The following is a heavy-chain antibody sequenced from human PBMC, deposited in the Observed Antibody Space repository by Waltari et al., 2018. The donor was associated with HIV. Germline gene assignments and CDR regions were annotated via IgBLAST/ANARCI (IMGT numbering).Heavy chain of an antibody. CDR3: ARHKNRGSYFPVDF. D-gene: IGHD1-26*01. CDR1: GFSISSNNYY. CDR2: IFYSGTT. Sequence: QLQLHESGPGLVKPSETLSLTCIVSGFSISSNNYYWGWIRQPPGKGLEWIGNIFYSGTTNHNPPLESRVTISIDTSKSQYALNLDSVTAAETAIYYCARHKNRGSYFPVDFWGQGTLVAVSS. V-gene: IGHV4-39*07. J-gene: IGHJ4*02.